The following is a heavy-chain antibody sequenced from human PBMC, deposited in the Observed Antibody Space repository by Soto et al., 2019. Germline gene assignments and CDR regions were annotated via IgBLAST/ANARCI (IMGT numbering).Heavy chain of an antibody. J-gene: IGHJ5*02. D-gene: IGHD3-22*01. CDR3: TRDLYYFDSSAYYGHNWFDP. Sequence: GASVKVSCKASGYTFTSYGISWVRQAPGQGLEWLGIINLSVGSTSYAQKLQGRVTMTRDTSTSTVYMEVSSLRSEDTAVYYCTRDLYYFDSSAYYGHNWFDPWGQGTRVTVPQ. CDR1: GYTFTSYG. V-gene: IGHV1-46*04. CDR2: INLSVGST.